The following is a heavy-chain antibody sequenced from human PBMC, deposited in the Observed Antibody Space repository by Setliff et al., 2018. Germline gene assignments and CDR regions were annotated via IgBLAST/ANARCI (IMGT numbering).Heavy chain of an antibody. V-gene: IGHV4-61*09. CDR3: AKGGGRYHSDS. D-gene: IGHD1-1*01. CDR1: DDSISSRHYY. J-gene: IGHJ4*02. Sequence: SETLSLTCTVSDDSISSRHYYWSWIRQPAGKGLEWIGHIYTSWSTNYNPSLKGRASLSIDASNNQFSLKLTSMTAADTAVYYCAKGGGRYHSDSWGQGILVTVSS. CDR2: IYTSWST.